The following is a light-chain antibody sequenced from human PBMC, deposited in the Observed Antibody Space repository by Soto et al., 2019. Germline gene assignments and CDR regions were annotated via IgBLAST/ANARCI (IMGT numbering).Light chain of an antibody. CDR1: QSISNY. J-gene: IGKJ1*01. CDR2: AAS. Sequence: DIQMTQSPSSLSPSVGDRVTITCRASQSISNYLNWYQQKPGKAPKLLIYAASSLQSGVPSRFSGSGSGTDFTLTISSLQPEDFATYYCQQSSSTPWTFGQGTKMEIK. V-gene: IGKV1-39*01. CDR3: QQSSSTPWT.